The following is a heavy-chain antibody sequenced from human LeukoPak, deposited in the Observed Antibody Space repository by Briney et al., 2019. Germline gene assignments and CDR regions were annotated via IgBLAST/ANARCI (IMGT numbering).Heavy chain of an antibody. Sequence: PSETLSLTCAVYGWSFSGYYWSWIRQPPGKGLEWIGEINHSGSTNYNPSLKSRVTISVDTSKNQFSLRLSSVTAADTAVYYCARGRRSDIVVVPAAYSWFDPWGQGTLVTVSS. CDR1: GWSFSGYY. CDR2: INHSGST. D-gene: IGHD2-2*01. J-gene: IGHJ5*02. CDR3: ARGRRSDIVVVPAAYSWFDP. V-gene: IGHV4-34*01.